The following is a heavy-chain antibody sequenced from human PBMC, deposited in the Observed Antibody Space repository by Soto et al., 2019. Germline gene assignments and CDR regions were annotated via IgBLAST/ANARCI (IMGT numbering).Heavy chain of an antibody. CDR2: ISYDGSNK. Sequence: QVQLVESGGGVVQPGRSLRLSCAASGFTFSSYAMHWVRQAPGKGLEWVAVISYDGSNKYYADSVKGRFTISRDNSKNTLYLQTNSLRAEDTAVYYCARRSGSYRVDYWGQGTLVTVSS. CDR1: GFTFSSYA. CDR3: ARRSGSYRVDY. J-gene: IGHJ4*02. D-gene: IGHD1-26*01. V-gene: IGHV3-30-3*01.